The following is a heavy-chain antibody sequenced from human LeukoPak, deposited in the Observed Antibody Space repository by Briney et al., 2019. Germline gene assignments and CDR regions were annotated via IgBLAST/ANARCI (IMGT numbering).Heavy chain of an antibody. D-gene: IGHD4-17*01. J-gene: IGHJ3*02. CDR3: ARDRIKGSLFTYGDYGADAFDI. Sequence: ASVKVSCKASGYTFTSYAMHWVRQAPGQRLEWMGWINAGNGNTKYSQEFQGRVTITRDTSASTAYMELSSLRSEDMAVYYCARDRIKGSLFTYGDYGADAFDIWGQGTMVTVSS. CDR2: INAGNGNT. V-gene: IGHV1-3*03. CDR1: GYTFTSYA.